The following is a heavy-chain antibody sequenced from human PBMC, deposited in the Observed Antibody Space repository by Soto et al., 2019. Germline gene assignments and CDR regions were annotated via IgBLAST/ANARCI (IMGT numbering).Heavy chain of an antibody. Sequence: QVHLVQSGVAVKTPGASVQVSCQASGYTFLTYDISWVRQAPGQGREWMGWISTYSGDTKYAQKFQGRVTMTTDTATTTAYLELRSLRSDDAAVYYCARHHGPTTSENWFDPWGQGTLVTVSS. J-gene: IGHJ5*02. CDR3: ARHHGPTTSENWFDP. CDR2: ISTYSGDT. CDR1: GYTFLTYD. V-gene: IGHV1-18*01. D-gene: IGHD5-12*01.